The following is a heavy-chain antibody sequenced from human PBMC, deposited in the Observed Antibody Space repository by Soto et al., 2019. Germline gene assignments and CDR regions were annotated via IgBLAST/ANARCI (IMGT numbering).Heavy chain of an antibody. D-gene: IGHD2-15*01. Sequence: ASVKVSCKASGYTFTSYGISWVRQAPGQGLEWMGWISAYNGNTNYAQKLQGRVTMTTDTSTSTAYMELRSLRSDDTAVYYCARDLGYCSGGSCYSNPPAYLCQATLVIVSA. J-gene: IGHJ4*02. CDR3: ARDLGYCSGGSCYSNPPAY. CDR2: ISAYNGNT. CDR1: GYTFTSYG. V-gene: IGHV1-18*04.